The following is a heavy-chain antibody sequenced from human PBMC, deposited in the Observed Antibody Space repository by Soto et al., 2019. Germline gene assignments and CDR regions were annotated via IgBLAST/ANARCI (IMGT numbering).Heavy chain of an antibody. Sequence: QVQLVESGGGVVQPGRSLRLSCAASGFTFNTYGMHWVRQAPGKGLEWMAVIWYDGSNKDYADSVKGRFTISRDNSKNTLYLQMNSLRAEDTAVYYCARDPVAAAGMPHYLYNGMDVWGQGTTVTVSS. J-gene: IGHJ6*02. D-gene: IGHD6-13*01. CDR3: ARDPVAAAGMPHYLYNGMDV. V-gene: IGHV3-33*01. CDR1: GFTFNTYG. CDR2: IWYDGSNK.